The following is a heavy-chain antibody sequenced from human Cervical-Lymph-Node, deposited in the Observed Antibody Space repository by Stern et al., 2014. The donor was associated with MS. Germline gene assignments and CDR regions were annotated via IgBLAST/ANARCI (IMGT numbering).Heavy chain of an antibody. V-gene: IGHV3-30*04. CDR1: RFTFSSSA. J-gene: IGHJ4*02. CDR2: ISYDGTNK. Sequence: VQLVESGGGVVQPGRSLRLSCAASRFTFSSSAIHWVRQAPGKGLEWVALISYDGTNKDYAESVKGRFSISRDNSKNTGYLQMNSLRDDDTAVYHGAREAPSRVCFDYWGQGTLLTGSS. CDR3: AREAPSRVCFDY.